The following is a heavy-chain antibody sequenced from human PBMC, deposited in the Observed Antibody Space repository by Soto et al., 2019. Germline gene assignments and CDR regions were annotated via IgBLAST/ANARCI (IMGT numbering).Heavy chain of an antibody. D-gene: IGHD4-17*01. J-gene: IGHJ4*02. CDR1: GYTFTSYY. CDR3: ARDKSGYGDYVGLGNYFDY. Sequence: ASVKVSCKASGYTFTSYYMHWVRQAPGQGLEWMGIINPSGGSTSYAQKFQGRVTMTRDTSTSTVYMELSSLRSEGTAVYYCARDKSGYGDYVGLGNYFDYWGQGTLVTVSS. CDR2: INPSGGST. V-gene: IGHV1-46*03.